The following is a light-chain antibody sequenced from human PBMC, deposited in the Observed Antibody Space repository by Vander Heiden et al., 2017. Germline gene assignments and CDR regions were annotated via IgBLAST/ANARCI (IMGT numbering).Light chain of an antibody. J-gene: IGKJ2*01. V-gene: IGKV1-5*01. Sequence: DIQMTQSPSTLSASVGDRVTITCRACQSISSWLAWYQQKPGKAPKLLIYDASSLESGVPSRFSGSGSGTEFTLTISSLQPDDFATYYCQQYNSQYTFGQGTKLEIK. CDR3: QQYNSQYT. CDR1: QSISSW. CDR2: DAS.